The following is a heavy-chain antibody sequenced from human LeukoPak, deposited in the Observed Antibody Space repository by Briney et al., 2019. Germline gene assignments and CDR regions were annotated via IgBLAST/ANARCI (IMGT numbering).Heavy chain of an antibody. CDR1: GGSFSGYY. Sequence: DPSETLSLTCAVYGGSFSGYYWTWIRQPPGKGLEWIGEINHSGSTNYNPSLKSRVTISVDTSKNQLSLKLSSVTAADTAVYYCAREATVAKRGDYFDYWGQGTLVTVSS. D-gene: IGHD6-19*01. CDR3: AREATVAKRGDYFDY. V-gene: IGHV4-34*01. J-gene: IGHJ4*02. CDR2: INHSGST.